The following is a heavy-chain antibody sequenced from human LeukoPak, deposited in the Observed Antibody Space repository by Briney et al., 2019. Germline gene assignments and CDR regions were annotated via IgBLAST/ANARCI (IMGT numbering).Heavy chain of an antibody. Sequence: PSETLSLTCTVSGGSISSGGYYWSWIRQHPGKGLEWIGYIYYSGSTYYNPSLKSRVTTSVDTSKNQFSLKLSSVTAADTAVYYCARVVATIRHFDYWGQGTLVTVSS. J-gene: IGHJ4*02. V-gene: IGHV4-31*03. CDR3: ARVVATIRHFDY. D-gene: IGHD5-12*01. CDR2: IYYSGST. CDR1: GGSISSGGYY.